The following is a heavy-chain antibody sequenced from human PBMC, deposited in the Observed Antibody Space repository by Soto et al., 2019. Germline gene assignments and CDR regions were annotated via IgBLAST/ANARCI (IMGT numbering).Heavy chain of an antibody. CDR2: IYYSGST. Sequence: QLQLQESGPGLVKPSETLSLTCTVSGGSISSSSYYWGWIRQPPGKGLEWIGSIYYSGSTYYNPSPKSRVTISVDTSKNQFPLKLGSVPAADTAVYYCARHGGLWDWFDPWGQGTLVTVSS. D-gene: IGHD2-21*01. J-gene: IGHJ5*02. V-gene: IGHV4-39*01. CDR1: GGSISSSSYY. CDR3: ARHGGLWDWFDP.